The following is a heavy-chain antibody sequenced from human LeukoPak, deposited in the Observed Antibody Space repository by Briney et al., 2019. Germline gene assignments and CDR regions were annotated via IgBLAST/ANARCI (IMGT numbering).Heavy chain of an antibody. CDR1: GGSFTTHY. V-gene: IGHV4-59*11. J-gene: IGHJ3*01. Sequence: SETLSLTCTVSGGSFTTHYWSWIRQPPGKGLEWIGNISYIGSTNYNPSLKSRVTISIDTSKSEVSLMLTSVTAADTAVYYCASDSISMNAFDAWGQGTMVTVSS. CDR2: ISYIGST. CDR3: ASDSISMNAFDA. D-gene: IGHD3-22*01.